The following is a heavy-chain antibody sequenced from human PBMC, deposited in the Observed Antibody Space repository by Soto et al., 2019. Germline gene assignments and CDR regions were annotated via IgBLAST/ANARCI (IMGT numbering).Heavy chain of an antibody. CDR2: INPNSGGT. J-gene: IGHJ4*02. D-gene: IGHD3-22*01. Sequence: ASVKVSCKASGYTFTGYYMHWVRQAPGQGLEWMGWINPNSGGTNYAQKFQSRVTMTRDTSISTAYMELSRLRSDDTAVYYCARDISDSSGYYHWGQGTLVTVSS. CDR3: ARDISDSSGYYH. V-gene: IGHV1-2*02. CDR1: GYTFTGYY.